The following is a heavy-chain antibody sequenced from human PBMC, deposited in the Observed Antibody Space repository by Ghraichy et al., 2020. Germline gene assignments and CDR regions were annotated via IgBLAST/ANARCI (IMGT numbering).Heavy chain of an antibody. CDR1: GFTFRNYG. CDR3: AKDLGYSYGYEHYFDS. Sequence: GGSLRLSCSASGFTFRNYGMNWVRQAPGKGVEWVSEISAGGGNTHYADSVKGRFTISRDDSRNTLYLQMSGLRVEDTAVYYCAKDLGYSYGYEHYFDSWGQGTQVTVSS. V-gene: IGHV3-23*01. CDR2: ISAGGGNT. J-gene: IGHJ4*02. D-gene: IGHD5-18*01.